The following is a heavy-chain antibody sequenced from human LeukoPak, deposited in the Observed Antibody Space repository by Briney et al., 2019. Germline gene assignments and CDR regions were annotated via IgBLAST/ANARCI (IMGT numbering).Heavy chain of an antibody. Sequence: GGPLRLSRAASGFTFSSYGMHWVRQAPGKALEWVAFIRAHGGDKYCADSVKGRFTISRDNSKNTLSLQMTSLRNEDTAVYYCVRDRDWAFDYWGQGTLVTVSS. CDR1: GFTFSSYG. D-gene: IGHD3-9*01. CDR2: IRAHGGDK. CDR3: VRDRDWAFDY. J-gene: IGHJ4*02. V-gene: IGHV3-30*02.